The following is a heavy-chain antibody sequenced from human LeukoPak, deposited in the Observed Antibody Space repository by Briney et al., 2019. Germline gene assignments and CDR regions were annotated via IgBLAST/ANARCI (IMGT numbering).Heavy chain of an antibody. Sequence: GGSLRPSLAASGFPFSSYSMNWVRQAPGKGLGGGSYISSSSSTIYYADSGRGRLTISRDNAKNSLYLQRNSLRDDDTAVYYCGTVPNHYGSNFHDYWGQGTLVSVSS. D-gene: IGHD4-23*01. J-gene: IGHJ4*02. CDR2: ISSSSSTI. CDR3: GTVPNHYGSNFHDY. CDR1: GFPFSSYS. V-gene: IGHV3-48*02.